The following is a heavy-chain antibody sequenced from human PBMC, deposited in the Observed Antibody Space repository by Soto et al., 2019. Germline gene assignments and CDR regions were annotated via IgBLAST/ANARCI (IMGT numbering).Heavy chain of an antibody. CDR1: GGSISSYY. D-gene: IGHD1-1*01. CDR3: ARRYGYSFDY. V-gene: IGHV4-59*08. Sequence: TSETLSLTCTVSGGSISSYYWSWIRQPPGKGLEWIGYIYYSGGTNYNPSLKSRVTISVDTSKNQFSLKLSSVTAADTAVYYCARRYGYSFDYWGQGTLVTVSS. J-gene: IGHJ4*02. CDR2: IYYSGGT.